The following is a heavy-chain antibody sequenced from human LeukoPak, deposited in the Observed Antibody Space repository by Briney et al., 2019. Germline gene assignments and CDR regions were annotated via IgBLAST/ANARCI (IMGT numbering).Heavy chain of an antibody. D-gene: IGHD1-7*01. Sequence: GRSLRLSCAASGFFFSSYGMHWVRQAPGKGLEWVAGTSYDGTNKFYGDSVKGRFTISRDNSQNTLCLQMDSLRAEDTAVYYCAKSTRVNSRDYGVDVWGQGTTVTVFS. V-gene: IGHV3-30*18. CDR2: TSYDGTNK. CDR1: GFFFSSYG. J-gene: IGHJ6*02. CDR3: AKSTRVNSRDYGVDV.